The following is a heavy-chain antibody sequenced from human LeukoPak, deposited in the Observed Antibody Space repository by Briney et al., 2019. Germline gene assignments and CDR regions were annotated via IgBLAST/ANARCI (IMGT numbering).Heavy chain of an antibody. D-gene: IGHD6-13*01. CDR2: INPYNGNT. CDR3: ARVTASSISSRSLLY. J-gene: IGHJ4*02. CDR1: GYTFTNYA. Sequence: ASVKVSCKASGYTFTNYAISWVRQAPGQGLEWMGQINPYNGNTNYGQKLQGRVTLTTDTSTSTAYMEVRSLTSDDTAEYYCARVTASSISSRSLLYWGQGTLVTVSP. V-gene: IGHV1-18*01.